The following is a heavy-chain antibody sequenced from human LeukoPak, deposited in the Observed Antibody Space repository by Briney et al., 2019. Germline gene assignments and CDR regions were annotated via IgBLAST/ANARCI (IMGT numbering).Heavy chain of an antibody. V-gene: IGHV3-30*03. Sequence: GGSLRLSCAASGFTFSSYGMHWVRQAPGKGLEWVAVISYDGSNKYYADSVKGRFTISRDNSKNTLYLRMNSLRAEDTAVYYCASRVRNLWGQGTLVTVSS. CDR3: ASRVRNL. D-gene: IGHD4-23*01. CDR2: ISYDGSNK. J-gene: IGHJ5*02. CDR1: GFTFSSYG.